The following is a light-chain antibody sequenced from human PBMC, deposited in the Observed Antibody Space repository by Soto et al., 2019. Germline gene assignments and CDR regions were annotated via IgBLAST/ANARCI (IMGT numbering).Light chain of an antibody. V-gene: IGKV3-11*01. CDR3: QQHDTWPPT. CDR2: ESY. CDR1: HGIANF. Sequence: VLTQSPATLSLSPGDRATLACRASHGIANFLAWYQQRPGQPPRLLIYESYHRAAGIPDRFTGSRSGTVFPLTISRLQPEEFAVYFCQQHDTWPPTFGGGNKVEIK. J-gene: IGKJ4*01.